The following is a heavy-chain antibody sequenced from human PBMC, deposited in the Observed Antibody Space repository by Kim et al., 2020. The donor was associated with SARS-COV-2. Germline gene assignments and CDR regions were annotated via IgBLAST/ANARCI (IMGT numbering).Heavy chain of an antibody. CDR3: ARDPMGIYWYFDL. CDR2: IYYSGST. V-gene: IGHV4-59*01. CDR1: GGSISSYY. Sequence: SETLSLTCTVSGGSISSYYWSWIRQPPGKGLEWIGYIYYSGSTNYNPSLKSRVTISVDTSKNQFSLKLSSVTAADTAVYYCARDPMGIYWYFDLWGRGTL. D-gene: IGHD6-13*01. J-gene: IGHJ2*01.